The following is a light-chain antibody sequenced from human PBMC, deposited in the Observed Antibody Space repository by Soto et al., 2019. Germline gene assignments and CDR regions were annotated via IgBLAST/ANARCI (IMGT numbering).Light chain of an antibody. V-gene: IGKV1-16*01. Sequence: DIQMTQSPSSLSASVGDRVTITCRAIQGGNTYLAWFQQNPGKAPKSLIYAVSTLESGVPSRFSGSGSGTDFTLTISSLQPEDSATYYCLQYNSYPLTFGGWTKGEIK. J-gene: IGKJ4*01. CDR1: QGGNTY. CDR3: LQYNSYPLT. CDR2: AVS.